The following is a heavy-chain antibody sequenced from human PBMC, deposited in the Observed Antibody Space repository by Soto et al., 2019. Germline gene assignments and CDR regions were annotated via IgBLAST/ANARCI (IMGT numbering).Heavy chain of an antibody. CDR3: AREVDTAMVRYYFDY. D-gene: IGHD5-18*01. CDR1: GGSIRSCYSY. J-gene: IGHJ4*02. Sequence: SETLSLTCTVSGGSIRSCYSYWSWIRQPPGKGLEWIGYIYYSGSTYYNPSLKSRVTISVDTSKNQFSLKLSSVTAADTAVYYCAREVDTAMVRYYFDYWGQGTLVTVSS. V-gene: IGHV4-30-4*01. CDR2: IYYSGST.